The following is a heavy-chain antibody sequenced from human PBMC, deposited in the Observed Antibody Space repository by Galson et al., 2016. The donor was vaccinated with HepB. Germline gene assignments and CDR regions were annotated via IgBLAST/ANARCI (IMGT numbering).Heavy chain of an antibody. J-gene: IGHJ4*02. CDR1: GGSISSRGYY. V-gene: IGHV4-31*03. CDR3: AGYEVVSFDY. CDR2: IYYSGGT. Sequence: TLSLTCTVSGGSISSRGYYWSWIRQHPGKGLEWIGYIYYSGGTYYNPSLQRRLTISLDTSKTHFSLKLDSVTAADTAVYYCAGYEVVSFDYWGQGTLVTVSS. D-gene: IGHD2-15*01.